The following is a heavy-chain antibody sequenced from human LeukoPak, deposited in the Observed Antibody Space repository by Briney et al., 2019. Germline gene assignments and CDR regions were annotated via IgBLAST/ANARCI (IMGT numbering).Heavy chain of an antibody. CDR1: GYTFTGYY. Sequence: ASVKVSCKASGYTFTGYYMHWVRQAPGQGLEWMGWINPNNGGTNYAQKFQDRVTMTRDTSISTAYMELSRLRSDDTAVYYCANSDSSGYYVYWGQGTLVTVSS. CDR2: INPNNGGT. D-gene: IGHD3-22*01. CDR3: ANSDSSGYYVY. V-gene: IGHV1-2*02. J-gene: IGHJ4*02.